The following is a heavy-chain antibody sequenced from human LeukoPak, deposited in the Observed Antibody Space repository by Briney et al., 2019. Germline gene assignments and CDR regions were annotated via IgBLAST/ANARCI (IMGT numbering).Heavy chain of an antibody. Sequence: SETLSLTCAVYGGSFSGYYWSWIRQPPGKGLEWIGEISHSGSTNYNPSLKSRVTISVDTSKNQFSLKLSSVTAADTAVYYCARGNEARLYYYGMDVWGQGTTVTVSS. CDR3: ARGNEARLYYYGMDV. V-gene: IGHV4-34*01. J-gene: IGHJ6*02. D-gene: IGHD1-1*01. CDR1: GGSFSGYY. CDR2: ISHSGST.